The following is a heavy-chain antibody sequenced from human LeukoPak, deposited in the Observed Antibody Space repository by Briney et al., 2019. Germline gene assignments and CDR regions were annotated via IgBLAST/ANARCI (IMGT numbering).Heavy chain of an antibody. CDR1: GGSISSYY. V-gene: IGHV4-59*12. D-gene: IGHD1-26*01. J-gene: IGHJ3*02. CDR3: AREGSIVAAPGTFDI. CDR2: IYYSGST. Sequence: SETLSLTCTVSGGSISSYYWSWIRQPPGKGLEWIGYIYYSGSTNYNPSLKRRVTISVDTSKNQFSLTLSSVNAADTAVYYYAREGSIVAAPGTFDIWGQGTMVTVSS.